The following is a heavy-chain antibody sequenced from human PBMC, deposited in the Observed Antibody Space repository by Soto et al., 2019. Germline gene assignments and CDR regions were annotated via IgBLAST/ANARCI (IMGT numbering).Heavy chain of an antibody. V-gene: IGHV4-4*02. CDR1: GGSINSSNW. CDR3: ARDAPVALGVPNSMDV. J-gene: IGHJ6*02. CDR2: IFHSGST. D-gene: IGHD2-15*01. Sequence: SETLSLTCAVSGGSINSSNWWNWVRQPPGKGLEWIGEIFHSGSTNYNPSLKSRVTISVDKSKNQFSLKLTSVTAADTAVYYCARDAPVALGVPNSMDVWGQGTTVTVSS.